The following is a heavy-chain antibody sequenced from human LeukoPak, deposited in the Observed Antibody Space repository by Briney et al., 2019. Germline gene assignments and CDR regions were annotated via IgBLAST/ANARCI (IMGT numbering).Heavy chain of an antibody. D-gene: IGHD2/OR15-2a*01. CDR3: ARATSFRFYDAFDI. CDR1: GYTFTSYA. V-gene: IGHV1-3*01. J-gene: IGHJ3*02. CDR2: INAGNGNT. Sequence: GASVKVSCKVSGYTFTSYAMHWVRQAPGQRLEWMGWINAGNGNTKYSQKFQGRVTITRDTSASTAYMELSSLRSEDTAVYYCARATSFRFYDAFDIWGQGTMVTVSS.